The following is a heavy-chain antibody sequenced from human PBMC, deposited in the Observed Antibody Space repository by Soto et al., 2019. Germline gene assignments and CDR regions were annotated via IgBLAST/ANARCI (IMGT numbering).Heavy chain of an antibody. CDR2: IYHSGST. V-gene: IGHV4-30-4*01. D-gene: IGHD6-6*01. J-gene: IGHJ5*02. Sequence: PSETLSLTCTVSGGSISSGDYYWSWIRQPPGKGLEWIGYIYHSGSTYYNPSLKSRVTISVDTSKNQFSLKLSSVTAADTAVYYSARERPDGDRLALWGQGTLVTGSS. CDR3: ARERPDGDRLAL. CDR1: GGSISSGDYY.